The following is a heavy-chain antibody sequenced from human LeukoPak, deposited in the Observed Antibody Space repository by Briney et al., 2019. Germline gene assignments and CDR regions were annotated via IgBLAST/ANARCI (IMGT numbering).Heavy chain of an antibody. V-gene: IGHV1-2*04. CDR3: ATTLAATATRAFDH. J-gene: IGHJ4*02. Sequence: GASVKVSCKASGYTFSGNYIHWMRQAPGQGLEWMGWINPNSGGAKYSQKFQGWVTMTRDTSSSTAYMELSRLTSDDTAVYYCATTLAATATRAFDHWGQGTLVTVSS. CDR1: GYTFSGNY. CDR2: INPNSGGA. D-gene: IGHD6-13*01.